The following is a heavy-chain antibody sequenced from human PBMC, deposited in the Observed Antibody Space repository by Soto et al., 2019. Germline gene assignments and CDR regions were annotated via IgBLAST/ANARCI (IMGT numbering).Heavy chain of an antibody. Sequence: SETLSLTCTVSGGSISSGGYYWSWIRQHPGKGLEWIGYIYYSGSTYYNPSLKSRVTISVDTSKNQFSLKLSSVTAADTAVYYCARAHLTTVTSVDYWGQGTLVTVSS. CDR1: GGSISSGGYY. D-gene: IGHD4-17*01. J-gene: IGHJ4*02. CDR3: ARAHLTTVTSVDY. V-gene: IGHV4-31*03. CDR2: IYYSGST.